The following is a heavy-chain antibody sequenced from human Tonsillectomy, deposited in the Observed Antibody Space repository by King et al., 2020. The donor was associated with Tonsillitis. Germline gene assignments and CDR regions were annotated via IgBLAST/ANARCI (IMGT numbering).Heavy chain of an antibody. CDR1: GYTSSTYG. D-gene: IGHD3-9*01. CDR2: SNAYNGNT. J-gene: IGHJ4*02. V-gene: IGHV1-18*01. Sequence: QLVQSGAEVKKPGASVKVSCKASGYTSSTYGITWVLQAPGQGLEWMGWSNAYNGNTIYAQKLQGRVTVTTDTSTSTAYMELRSLRSDDTAVYYCALDILTGFYDYWGQGTLVAVSS. CDR3: ALDILTGFYDY.